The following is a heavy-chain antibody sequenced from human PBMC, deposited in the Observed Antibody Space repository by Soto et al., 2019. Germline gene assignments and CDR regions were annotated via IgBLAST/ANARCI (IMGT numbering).Heavy chain of an antibody. CDR2: TRNKAHSYTT. Sequence: EVQLVESGGGLVQPGGSLRLSCAASGFTFSDHYMDWVRQAPGKGLEWVGRTRNKAHSYTTEYAASVKGRFTISRDDSKNSQYLQMNSLKTEDTDVYYCARGIAVTGLNLHWDYWGQGTLVTVSS. CDR1: GFTFSDHY. J-gene: IGHJ4*02. CDR3: ARGIAVTGLNLHWDY. V-gene: IGHV3-72*01. D-gene: IGHD6-19*01.